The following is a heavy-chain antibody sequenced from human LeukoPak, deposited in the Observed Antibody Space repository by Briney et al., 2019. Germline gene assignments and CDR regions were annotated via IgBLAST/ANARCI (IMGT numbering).Heavy chain of an antibody. D-gene: IGHD6-19*01. Sequence: ASVKVSCKASGYTFTSYGIIWVRQAPGHGLEWRAWISAYNTNTNYAQKFQGRVTMTTDTSTSTAYMELRSLRSDDTAVYYCARAPYSSGWYLPWGYMDVWGKGTTVTISS. CDR1: GYTFTSYG. J-gene: IGHJ6*03. CDR3: ARAPYSSGWYLPWGYMDV. V-gene: IGHV1-18*01. CDR2: ISAYNTNT.